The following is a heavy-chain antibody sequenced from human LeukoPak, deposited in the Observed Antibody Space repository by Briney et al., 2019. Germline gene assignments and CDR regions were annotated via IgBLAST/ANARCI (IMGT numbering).Heavy chain of an antibody. CDR3: AREPPGNYDSSGHYYAYSDY. CDR2: ISSGGSTI. J-gene: IGHJ4*02. CDR1: GFIFGDYN. V-gene: IGHV3-48*02. D-gene: IGHD3-22*01. Sequence: PGGSLRLSCAASGFIFGDYNMNWVRQAPGKGLEWLSYISSGGSTIYYADSVKGRFTISRDNARNSLYLQMNGLTDEDTAVYYCAREPPGNYDSSGHYYAYSDYWGQGTLVTVSS.